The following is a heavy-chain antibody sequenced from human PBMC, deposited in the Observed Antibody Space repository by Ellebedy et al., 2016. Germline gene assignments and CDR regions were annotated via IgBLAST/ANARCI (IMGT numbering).Heavy chain of an antibody. J-gene: IGHJ4*02. D-gene: IGHD2-21*01. V-gene: IGHV4-59*02. Sequence: GSLRLSXTVSGDSVTIYYWHWIRQAPGKGLEWIGYVHSSGATSYNPALRSRLSMSMDTSKNQFSLMLTSLTTADTAVYYCAREYSSFEHWGQGTLVTVSS. CDR1: GDSVTIYY. CDR2: VHSSGAT. CDR3: AREYSSFEH.